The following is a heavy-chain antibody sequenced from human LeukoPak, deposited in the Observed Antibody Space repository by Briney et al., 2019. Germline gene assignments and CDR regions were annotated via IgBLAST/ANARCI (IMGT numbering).Heavy chain of an antibody. CDR3: ASRPGVAAADRRFDP. Sequence: PSETLSLTCTVSGGSISSSSYYWGWIRQPPGKGLEWIGSIYYSGSTYYNPSLKSRVTISVDTSKNQFSLKLSSVTAADTAVYYCASRPGVAAADRRFDPWGQGTLVTVSS. J-gene: IGHJ5*02. CDR1: GGSISSSSYY. D-gene: IGHD6-13*01. V-gene: IGHV4-39*07. CDR2: IYYSGST.